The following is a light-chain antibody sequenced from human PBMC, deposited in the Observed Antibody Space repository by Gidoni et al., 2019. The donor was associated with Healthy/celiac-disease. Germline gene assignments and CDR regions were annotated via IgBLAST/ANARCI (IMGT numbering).Light chain of an antibody. Sequence: EIVLTQSPGTLSLSPGERATLSCRASQSVSSSYLAWYQQKPGQAPRLLIYGASSRATGIPDRFSGSWSGTDFTLTISRLEPEDFAVYYCQQYGSSRGTFGGGTKVEIK. V-gene: IGKV3-20*01. CDR1: QSVSSSY. CDR2: GAS. CDR3: QQYGSSRGT. J-gene: IGKJ4*01.